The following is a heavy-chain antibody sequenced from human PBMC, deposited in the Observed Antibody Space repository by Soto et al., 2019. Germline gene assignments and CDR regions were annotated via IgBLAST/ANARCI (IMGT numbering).Heavy chain of an antibody. CDR3: ARDRGVGTWFDP. Sequence: PSETLSLTCTVSGVSISSGGYYWSWIRQYPGKGLDWIGYIYFSGTTYYNPSLKSRVTISLDTSKNQFSLKLSSVTAADTAVYYCARDRGVGTWFDPWGQGTLVTVSS. CDR1: GVSISSGGYY. V-gene: IGHV4-31*03. J-gene: IGHJ5*02. CDR2: IYFSGTT. D-gene: IGHD2-21*02.